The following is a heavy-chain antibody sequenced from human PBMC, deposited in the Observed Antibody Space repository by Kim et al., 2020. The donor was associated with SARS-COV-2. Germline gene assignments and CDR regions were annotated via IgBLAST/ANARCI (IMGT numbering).Heavy chain of an antibody. CDR2: T. Sequence: TYYNPFLKSRVTISVDTSKNKFSLKLSSVTAADTAVYYCARLMGYYMDVWGKGTTVTVSS. J-gene: IGHJ6*03. CDR3: ARLMGYYMDV. V-gene: IGHV4-39*01. D-gene: IGHD3-10*01.